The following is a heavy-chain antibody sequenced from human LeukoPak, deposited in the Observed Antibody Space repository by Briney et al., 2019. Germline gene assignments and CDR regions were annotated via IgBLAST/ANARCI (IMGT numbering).Heavy chain of an antibody. CDR3: ARDIGIVGATIDY. CDR2: ISSSSSYI. V-gene: IGHV3-21*01. J-gene: IGHJ4*02. D-gene: IGHD1-26*01. CDR1: GFTFDDYG. Sequence: GGSLRLSCAASGFTFDDYGMSWVRQAPGKGLEWVSSISSSSSYIYYADSVKGRFTISRDNAKNSLYLQMNSLRAEDTAVYYCARDIGIVGATIDYWGQGTLVTVSS.